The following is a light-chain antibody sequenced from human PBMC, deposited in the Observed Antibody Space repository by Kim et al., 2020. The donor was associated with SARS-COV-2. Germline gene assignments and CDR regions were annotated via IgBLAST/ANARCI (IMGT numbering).Light chain of an antibody. CDR2: KAS. CDR1: QNIAYW. V-gene: IGKV1-5*03. CDR3: QQYTPLSPT. Sequence: DIQMTQSPSTLSASVGDRVIITCRASQNIAYWLAWYQQKPGKAPKLLIQKASILENAVPSRFSGSGSGTEFTLTISSLQSDDFATYYCQQYTPLSPTFGQGTKLEI. J-gene: IGKJ2*01.